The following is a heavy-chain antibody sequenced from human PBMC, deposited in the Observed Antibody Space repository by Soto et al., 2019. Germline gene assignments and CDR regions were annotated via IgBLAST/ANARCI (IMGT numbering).Heavy chain of an antibody. J-gene: IGHJ4*02. CDR3: ASSHAGAHITAAVH. CDR1: GGSISSGGYS. Sequence: PSETLSLTCAVSGGSISSGGYSWSWIRQPPGKGLEWIGYIYHSGSTYYNPSLKSRVTISVDRSKNRFSLKLSSVTAADTAVYYCASSHAGAHITAAVHWGQGTLVTVS. D-gene: IGHD6-13*01. CDR2: IYHSGST. V-gene: IGHV4-30-2*01.